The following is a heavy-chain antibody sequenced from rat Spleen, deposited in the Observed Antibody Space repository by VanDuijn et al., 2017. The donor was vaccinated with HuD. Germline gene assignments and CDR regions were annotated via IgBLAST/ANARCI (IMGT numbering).Heavy chain of an antibody. CDR1: GFIFSIYG. CDR2: ISTGGGDT. J-gene: IGHJ2*01. V-gene: IGHV5S13*01. CDR3: ARRHYGYTDYFDY. D-gene: IGHD1-11*01. Sequence: EVQLVESGGGLVQPGRSLKLSCAASGFIFSIYGMAWVRQAPTKGLEWVATISTGGGDTYYRDSVRGRFTISRNNAKNTLFLQMDSLRSEDTATYYCARRHYGYTDYFDYWGQGVMVTVSS.